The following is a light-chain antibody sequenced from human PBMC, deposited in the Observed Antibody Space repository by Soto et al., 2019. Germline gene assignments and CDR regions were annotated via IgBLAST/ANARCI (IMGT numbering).Light chain of an antibody. CDR2: DAS. CDR3: QQYDNLLS. J-gene: IGKJ4*01. CDR1: QDIRYY. V-gene: IGKV1-33*01. Sequence: DFQLTQSPSSLSASVGDRVTITCQASQDIRYYLNWYRQKPGKAPEILIYDASNLATGVPSRFSGSASGTYFSFTISSLQPGDIATYYGQQYDNLLSFGGGTKVEIQ.